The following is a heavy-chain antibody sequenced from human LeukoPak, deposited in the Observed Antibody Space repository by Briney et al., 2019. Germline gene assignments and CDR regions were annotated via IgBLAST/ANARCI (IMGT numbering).Heavy chain of an antibody. Sequence: GGSLRLSCVASGFTFSSFSMHWVRQAPGNGLEGVAVISHDGSHKSYADSVRGRFTISRDNSKNTLSLQMNTLRPEDTALFYCARDPNRLADYGGDYFDHWGQGTLVTVSS. CDR1: GFTFSSFS. J-gene: IGHJ4*02. CDR3: ARDPNRLADYGGDYFDH. D-gene: IGHD4-23*01. V-gene: IGHV3-30*04. CDR2: ISHDGSHK.